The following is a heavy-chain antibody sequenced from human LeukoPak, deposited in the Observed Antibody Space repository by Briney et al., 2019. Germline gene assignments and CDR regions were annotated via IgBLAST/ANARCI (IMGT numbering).Heavy chain of an antibody. CDR1: GFTFSNYA. V-gene: IGHV3-23*01. CDR3: VRRGSYFDY. J-gene: IGHJ4*02. CDR2: ISLTGGST. D-gene: IGHD6-6*01. Sequence: GGSLRLSCAASGFTFSNYAMSWVRQAPGKGLEWVSIISLTGGSTYYADSVKGRFTISRDNSKNTLYLHTNSLRAEDTARYYCVRRGSYFDYWGQGTLVAVSS.